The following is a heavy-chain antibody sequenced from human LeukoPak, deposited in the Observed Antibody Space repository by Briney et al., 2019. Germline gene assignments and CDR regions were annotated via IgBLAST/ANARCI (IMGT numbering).Heavy chain of an antibody. CDR1: GYTFTSYD. V-gene: IGHV1-8*01. D-gene: IGHD5-24*01. CDR2: MNPNSGNT. Sequence: ASVKVSCKASGYTFTSYDINWVRQATGQGLEWMGWMNPNSGNTGYAQKFQGRVTMTRNTSISTAYMELSSLRSEDTAVYYCARDRRDGYNPDFDYWGQGTLVTVSS. J-gene: IGHJ4*02. CDR3: ARDRRDGYNPDFDY.